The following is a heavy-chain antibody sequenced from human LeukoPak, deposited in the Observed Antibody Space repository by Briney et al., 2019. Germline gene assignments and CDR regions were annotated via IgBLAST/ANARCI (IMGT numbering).Heavy chain of an antibody. Sequence: PGGSLRLSCAASGFTFSNSAMNWVRQAPGKGLEWVSAISGSGGSTYYADSVKGRFTISRDNSKNTLYLQMNSLRAEDTAVYYCAKVFIGGHYYDSSGFDAFDIWGQGTMVTVSS. J-gene: IGHJ3*02. V-gene: IGHV3-23*01. D-gene: IGHD3-22*01. CDR2: ISGSGGST. CDR3: AKVFIGGHYYDSSGFDAFDI. CDR1: GFTFSNSA.